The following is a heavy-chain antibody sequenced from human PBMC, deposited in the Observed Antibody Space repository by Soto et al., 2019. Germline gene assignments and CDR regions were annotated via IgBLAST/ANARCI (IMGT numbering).Heavy chain of an antibody. Sequence: QVQLVQSGAEVKKPGASVKFSCKASGYTFANYAIHWVRQAPGQSLEWMGWIDASNGNTDYSETFQGRITFTRDTSVSTAYMELSSLGSEDTAVYYCARDRTVQLERRGAPDYWGQGTLVIVSS. CDR2: IDASNGNT. D-gene: IGHD1-1*01. CDR1: GYTFANYA. J-gene: IGHJ4*02. V-gene: IGHV1-3*01. CDR3: ARDRTVQLERRGAPDY.